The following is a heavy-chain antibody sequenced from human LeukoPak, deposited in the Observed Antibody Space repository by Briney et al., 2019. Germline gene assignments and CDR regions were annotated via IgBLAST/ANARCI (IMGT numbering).Heavy chain of an antibody. CDR2: INPDGTTT. J-gene: IGHJ5*02. CDR3: ARALLTVTTFDP. Sequence: GGSLRLSCAASGFTFSAFWMHWVRQAPGKGLVWVSHINPDGTTTTYADSVKGRFTISRDNAKNTLYLQMNSLRAEDTAVYYCARALLTVTTFDPWGQGTLVTVSS. V-gene: IGHV3-74*01. CDR1: GFTFSAFW. D-gene: IGHD4-17*01.